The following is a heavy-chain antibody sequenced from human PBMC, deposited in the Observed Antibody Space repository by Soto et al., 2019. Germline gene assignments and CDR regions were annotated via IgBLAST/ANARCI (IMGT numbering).Heavy chain of an antibody. Sequence: QVQLVESGGGVVQPGTSLRLSCVGSGFTFRSYVIHWVRQAPGKGLEWVALTSYDGSNNFYGDSVKGRFTISRDNSRITVELQMVSLRLEDTALYYCARCGTTGAFDVWGQGTLVSVSS. CDR1: GFTFRSYV. D-gene: IGHD1-1*01. V-gene: IGHV3-33*05. J-gene: IGHJ4*02. CDR3: ARCGTTGAFDV. CDR2: TSYDGSNN.